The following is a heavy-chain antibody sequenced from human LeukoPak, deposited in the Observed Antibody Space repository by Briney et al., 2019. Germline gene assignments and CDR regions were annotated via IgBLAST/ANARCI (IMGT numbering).Heavy chain of an antibody. CDR1: GFTFSSYG. CDR2: IRYDGSNK. V-gene: IGHV3-30*02. D-gene: IGHD4-11*01. J-gene: IGHJ4*02. Sequence: PGGSLRLSCAASGFTFSSYGMHWVRQAPGKGLEWVAFIRYDGSNKYYADSVKGRFTISRDNSKSTLYLQMNSLRAEDTAVYYCAKTYYSNYYFDYWGQGTLVTVSS. CDR3: AKTYYSNYYFDY.